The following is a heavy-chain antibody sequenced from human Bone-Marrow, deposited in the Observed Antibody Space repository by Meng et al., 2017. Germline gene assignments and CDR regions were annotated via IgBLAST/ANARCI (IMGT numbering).Heavy chain of an antibody. D-gene: IGHD2-21*02. Sequence: GGSLRLSCAASGFTFSSYEMNWVRQAPGKGLEGVSYISRSGSTIYYADSVKGRFTISRDNAKNSLYLHMNSRSAEDTAVYYCARDPLYCGGDCSINWFDPWGQGTLVTVSS. CDR2: ISRSGSTI. CDR3: ARDPLYCGGDCSINWFDP. CDR1: GFTFSSYE. V-gene: IGHV3-48*03. J-gene: IGHJ5*02.